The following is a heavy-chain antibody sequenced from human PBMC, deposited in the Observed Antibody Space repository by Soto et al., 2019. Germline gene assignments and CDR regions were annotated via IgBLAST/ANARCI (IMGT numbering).Heavy chain of an antibody. D-gene: IGHD5-12*01. CDR1: GFSLNTGGVC. V-gene: IGHV2-5*01. CDR2: IYWNGDK. J-gene: IGHJ4*02. Sequence: QTTLKESGPTLVKPTQTLTLTCTFSGFSLNTGGVCVGWIRQPPGKALEWLALIYWNGDKRYSPSLKTRLSITKDTSKDQVVLTMRNMVPVETATYYCAPGREGYNGGAYLFDYWGQGTLVTVSS. CDR3: APGREGYNGGAYLFDY.